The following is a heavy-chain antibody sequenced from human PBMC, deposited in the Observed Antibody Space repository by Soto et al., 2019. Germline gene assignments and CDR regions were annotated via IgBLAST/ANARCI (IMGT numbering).Heavy chain of an antibody. J-gene: IGHJ4*02. D-gene: IGHD5-18*01. CDR2: ISAYNGNT. CDR3: ARDLSYGLCDY. V-gene: IGHV1-18*01. CDR1: GYTFTSYG. Sequence: QVQLVQSGAEVKKPGASVKVSCKASGYTFTSYGISWVRQAPGQGLEWMGWISAYNGNTKYAQKLQGRVTMTTDTSTSTAYRELRSLRTDESAVYYCARDLSYGLCDYWGQGTLVTVSS.